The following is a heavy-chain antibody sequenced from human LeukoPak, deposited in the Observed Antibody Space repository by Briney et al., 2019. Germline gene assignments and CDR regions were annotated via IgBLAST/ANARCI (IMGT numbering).Heavy chain of an antibody. CDR1: GFTFDDYA. D-gene: IGHD2-8*02. J-gene: IGHJ5*02. V-gene: IGHV3-9*01. CDR2: ISWNSGSI. CDR3: AKDNLGTGSWFDP. Sequence: PGGSLRLSCAASGFTFDDYAMHWVRQAPGKGLEWVSGISWNSGSIGYADSVKGRLTISRDNAKNSLYLQMNSLRAEDTALYYCAKDNLGTGSWFDPWGQGTLVTVSS.